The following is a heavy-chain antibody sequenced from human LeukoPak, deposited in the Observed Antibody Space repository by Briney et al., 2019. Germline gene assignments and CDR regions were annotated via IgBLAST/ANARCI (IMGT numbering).Heavy chain of an antibody. CDR1: GGTFSSYA. D-gene: IGHD3-22*01. V-gene: IGHV1-69*06. J-gene: IGHJ4*02. CDR2: IIPIFGTA. Sequence: SLKVSCKASGGTFSSYAISWVRQAPGQGLEWMGRIIPIFGTANYAQKFQGRVTITADKSTSTAYMELSSLRSEDTAVYYCARADSSGYYFIWGQGTLVTVSS. CDR3: ARADSSGYYFI.